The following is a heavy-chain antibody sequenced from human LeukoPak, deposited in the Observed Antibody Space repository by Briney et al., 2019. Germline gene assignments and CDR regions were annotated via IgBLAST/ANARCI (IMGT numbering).Heavy chain of an antibody. J-gene: IGHJ4*02. V-gene: IGHV3-30*18. Sequence: GRSLRLSCVASGFTSGSYGMHWVRQAPGKGLEWVAVISYDGSNKYYADSVKGRFTISRDNSKNTLYLQMNSLRAEDTAVYYCAKLGGSSPGPAVDYWGQGTLVTVSS. CDR3: AKLGGSSPGPAVDY. CDR2: ISYDGSNK. D-gene: IGHD6-13*01. CDR1: GFTSGSYG.